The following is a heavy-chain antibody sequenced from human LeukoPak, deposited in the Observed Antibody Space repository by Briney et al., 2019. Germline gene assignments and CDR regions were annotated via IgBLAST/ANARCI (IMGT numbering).Heavy chain of an antibody. CDR1: GFTFDDYA. D-gene: IGHD3-9*01. J-gene: IGHJ4*02. V-gene: IGHV3-43*02. Sequence: GSLRLSCAASGFTFDDYAMHWVRQAPGKDLEWVSLISGDGGSTYYADSVKGRFTISRDNSKNSLYLQMNSLRTEDTALYYCAKAGYFDWLLYYRGQGTLVTVSS. CDR2: ISGDGGST. CDR3: AKAGYFDWLLYY.